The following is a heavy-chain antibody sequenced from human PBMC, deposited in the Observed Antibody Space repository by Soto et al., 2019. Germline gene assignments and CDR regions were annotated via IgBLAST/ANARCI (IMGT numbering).Heavy chain of an antibody. V-gene: IGHV3-23*01. CDR3: AHPRGYGVFDAYDI. Sequence: PGGSLRLSCAPSKFTFSTYAMSWVRQAPGNGLEWVSAISGSGTTTYYSDSVKGRFTISRDNSINRLYLQMNSLRPEDTAVYYCAHPRGYGVFDAYDIWGQGAMVTVSS. D-gene: IGHD4-17*01. CDR1: KFTFSTYA. J-gene: IGHJ3*02. CDR2: ISGSGTTT.